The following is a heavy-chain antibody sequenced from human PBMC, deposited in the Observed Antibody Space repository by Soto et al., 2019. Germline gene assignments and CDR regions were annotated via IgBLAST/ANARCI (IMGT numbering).Heavy chain of an antibody. D-gene: IGHD6-19*01. CDR1: GFSLSTSGVG. CDR2: IYWDDDK. J-gene: IGHJ4*02. V-gene: IGHV2-5*02. Sequence: QITLKESGPTLVKPTQTLTLSCTFSGFSLSTSGVGVGWIRQPPGKALEWLALIYWDDDKRYSPSLKSRLTITKDTSKNQVVRTMTNMDPVDTATYYCAHRPDIAVAGATFDYWGQGTLVTVSS. CDR3: AHRPDIAVAGATFDY.